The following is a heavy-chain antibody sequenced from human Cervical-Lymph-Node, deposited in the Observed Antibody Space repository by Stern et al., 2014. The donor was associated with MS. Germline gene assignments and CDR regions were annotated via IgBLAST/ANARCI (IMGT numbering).Heavy chain of an antibody. CDR3: ARIDLVGATADAFDI. CDR2: IDWDDDK. J-gene: IGHJ3*02. D-gene: IGHD1-26*01. Sequence: QVTLKESGPALVKPTQTLTLTCTFSGFSFSTSGMCVSWIRQPPGKALEWLALIDWDDDKYYSTSLKTRLTISKDTSKNQVVLTMTNMDPVDTATYYCARIDLVGATADAFDIWGQGTMVTVSS. V-gene: IGHV2-70*01. CDR1: GFSFSTSGMC.